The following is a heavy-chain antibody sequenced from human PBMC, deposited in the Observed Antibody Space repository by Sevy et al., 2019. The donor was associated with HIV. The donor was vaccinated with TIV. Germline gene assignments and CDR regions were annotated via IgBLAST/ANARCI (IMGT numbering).Heavy chain of an antibody. CDR1: GFTFSNAW. D-gene: IGHD2-8*02. J-gene: IGHJ6*02. CDR2: IKIKTDGGTT. V-gene: IGHV3-15*01. Sequence: GGSLRLSCAASGFTFSNAWMSWVRQAPGKGLEWVGRIKIKTDGGTTDYVAPVKGRFTISRDDSKNTLFLQMNSLKTEDTAVYYCSTDPIIVLLVTDGMDVWGQGTTVTVSS. CDR3: STDPIIVLLVTDGMDV.